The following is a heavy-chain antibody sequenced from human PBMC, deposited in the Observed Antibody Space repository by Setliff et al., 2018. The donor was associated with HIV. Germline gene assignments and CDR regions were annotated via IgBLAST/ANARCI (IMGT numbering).Heavy chain of an antibody. J-gene: IGHJ4*02. CDR1: GGTFISYA. CDR2: ISAYNGKT. CDR3: ARGWGSPRDSQVRYISLDH. D-gene: IGHD3-16*01. V-gene: IGHV1-18*01. Sequence: ASVKVSCKASGGTFISYAISWVRQAPGQGLEWMGWISAYNGKTLYAQKFQGRVTMTTDTSTNTAYMDLRSLRSDDTAVYFCARGWGSPRDSQVRYISLDHWGQGSLVTVSS.